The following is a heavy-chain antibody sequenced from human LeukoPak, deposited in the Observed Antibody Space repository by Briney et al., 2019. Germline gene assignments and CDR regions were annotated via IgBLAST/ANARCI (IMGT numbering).Heavy chain of an antibody. Sequence: SGPTPVNPTETLTLTCTVSGFSLSNARMGVSWIRQPPGKALEWLAHIFSNDEKSYSTSLKSRLTISKDTSKSQVVLTMTNMDPVDTATYYCARLNYDFWSGYIFDYWGQGTLVTVSS. CDR1: GFSLSNARMG. J-gene: IGHJ4*02. V-gene: IGHV2-26*01. CDR3: ARLNYDFWSGYIFDY. CDR2: IFSNDEK. D-gene: IGHD3-3*01.